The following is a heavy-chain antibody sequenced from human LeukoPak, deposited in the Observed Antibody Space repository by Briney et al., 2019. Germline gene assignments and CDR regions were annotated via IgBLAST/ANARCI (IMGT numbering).Heavy chain of an antibody. D-gene: IGHD6-19*01. CDR3: AREGSGWDFDY. V-gene: IGHV1-69*06. J-gene: IGHJ4*02. Sequence: ASVKVSCKASGGAFSSYAISWVRQAPGQGLEWMGGIIPIFGTANYAQKFQGRVTITADKSTSTAYMELSSLRSEDTAVYYCAREGSGWDFDYWGQGTLVTVSS. CDR2: IIPIFGTA. CDR1: GGAFSSYA.